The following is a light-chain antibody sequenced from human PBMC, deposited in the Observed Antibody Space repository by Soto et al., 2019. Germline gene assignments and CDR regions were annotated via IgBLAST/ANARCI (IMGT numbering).Light chain of an antibody. CDR1: ESINTW. CDR3: LQYNSHWT. V-gene: IGKV1-5*03. CDR2: KAS. J-gene: IGKJ1*01. Sequence: DIQMTQSPSTLSASVGDRVTITCRASESINTWLAWYQQKPGKAPNLLIYKASNLESGVPSRFSGSGSGTEFTLTISSLQPDDFAAYYCLQYNSHWTFGQGTKVDIK.